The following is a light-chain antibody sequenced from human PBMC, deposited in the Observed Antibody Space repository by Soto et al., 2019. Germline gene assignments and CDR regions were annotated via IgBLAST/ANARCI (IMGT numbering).Light chain of an antibody. Sequence: EIVLTQSPATLSLSPGERATLSCRASQSINRHLAWYRQKPGQAPRLLIYDASNRATGIPARFSGSGSGTDFTLTISSLEPEDFAVYYCQQRRNWQVTFGQGTRLEIK. V-gene: IGKV3-11*01. CDR3: QQRRNWQVT. CDR2: DAS. CDR1: QSINRH. J-gene: IGKJ5*01.